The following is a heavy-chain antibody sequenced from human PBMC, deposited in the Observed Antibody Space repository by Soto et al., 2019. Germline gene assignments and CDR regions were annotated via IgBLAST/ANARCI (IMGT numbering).Heavy chain of an antibody. Sequence: QLQLQESGPGLVKPSATLSLACTVSGGSISSSRYCWGRIRQPPGKGLEWIGSAYYSGSTYYNPSLKSRVTMSVDTSKNQFSLKLSSVTAADTAVYYCATRQGGSYNWFDPWGQGTLVTVSS. D-gene: IGHD2-15*01. J-gene: IGHJ5*02. CDR3: ATRQGGSYNWFDP. CDR1: GGSISSSRYC. V-gene: IGHV4-39*01. CDR2: AYYSGST.